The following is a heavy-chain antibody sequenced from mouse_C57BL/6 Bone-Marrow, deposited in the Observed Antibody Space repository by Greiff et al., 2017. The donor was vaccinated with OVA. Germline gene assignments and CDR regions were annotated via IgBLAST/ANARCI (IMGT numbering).Heavy chain of an antibody. CDR3: ARQGGTDWYFDV. D-gene: IGHD3-3*01. CDR2: ISNGGGST. Sequence: EVKVVESGGGLVQPGGSLKLSCAASGFTFSDYYMYWVRQTPEKRLEWVAYISNGGGSTYYPHNVKGRFTFSRDNAKHTLYLQMRRLKSEDKAMYYCARQGGTDWYFDVWGKGTTVTVSS. J-gene: IGHJ1*03. CDR1: GFTFSDYY. V-gene: IGHV5-12*01.